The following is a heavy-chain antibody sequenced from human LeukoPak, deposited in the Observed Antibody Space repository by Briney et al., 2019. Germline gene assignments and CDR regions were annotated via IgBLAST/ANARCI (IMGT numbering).Heavy chain of an antibody. CDR3: ARGRGGKVDC. CDR1: GGSFSGYY. CDR2: INHSGST. V-gene: IGHV4-34*01. D-gene: IGHD3-10*01. Sequence: SETLSLTCAVYGGSFSGYYWSWIRQPPGKGLEWIGEINHSGSTNYNPSLKSRVTISVDTSKNQFSLKLSSVTGAYTAVYYCARGRGGKVDCWGQGTLVTVSS. J-gene: IGHJ4*02.